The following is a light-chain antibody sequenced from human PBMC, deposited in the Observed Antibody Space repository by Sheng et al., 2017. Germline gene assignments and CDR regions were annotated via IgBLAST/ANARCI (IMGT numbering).Light chain of an antibody. J-gene: IGKJ1*01. V-gene: IGKV3-20*01. CDR3: QQYGSSVWT. CDR1: QSAGSSY. CDR2: DVS. Sequence: EIVLTQSPGTLSLSPGERVTLSCRASQSAGSSYLAWYQQKPGQAPRLLIYDVSRRATGIPDRFSGSGSGTDFTLTISRLEPEDFAVYYCQQYGSSVWTFGQGTKVEI.